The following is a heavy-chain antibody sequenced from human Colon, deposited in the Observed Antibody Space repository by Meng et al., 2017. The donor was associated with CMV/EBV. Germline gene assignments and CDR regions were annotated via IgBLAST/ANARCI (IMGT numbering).Heavy chain of an antibody. CDR1: GFTFGDHY. CDR3: ARDRSEAIDY. V-gene: IGHV3-11*04. J-gene: IGHJ4*02. CDR2: ISSSGNTI. Sequence: GGSLRLSCAGSGFTFGDHYMDWVRQAPGKGLEWVSYISSSGNTIYYADSVKGRFTISRDNAKNSLYLQMNSLRAEDTAVYYCARDRSEAIDYWGQGTLVTVSS.